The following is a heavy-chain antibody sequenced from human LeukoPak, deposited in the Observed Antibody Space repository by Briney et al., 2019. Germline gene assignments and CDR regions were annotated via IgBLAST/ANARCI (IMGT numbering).Heavy chain of an antibody. V-gene: IGHV3-30-3*01. CDR2: ISYDGSNK. J-gene: IGHJ4*02. Sequence: SGGSLRLSCAASGFTFSSYAMHWVRQAPGKGLEWVAVISYDGSNKYYADYVKGRFTISRDNSKNTLYLQMNSLRAEDTAVYYCARDASPYDSSGYPYFHFDYWGQGTLVTVSS. D-gene: IGHD3-22*01. CDR3: ARDASPYDSSGYPYFHFDY. CDR1: GFTFSSYA.